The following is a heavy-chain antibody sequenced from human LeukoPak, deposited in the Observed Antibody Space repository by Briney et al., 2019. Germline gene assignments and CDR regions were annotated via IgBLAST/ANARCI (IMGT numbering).Heavy chain of an antibody. Sequence: GGSLRLSCAASGFTSSDYYMSWIRQAPGKGLEWVSYISSSSSYTNYADSVKGRFTISRDNAKNSLYLQMNGLRAEDTAVYYCARGGNIGYNYNAFDIWGQGTLVTVSS. J-gene: IGHJ3*02. V-gene: IGHV3-11*06. CDR2: ISSSSSYT. CDR1: GFTSSDYY. CDR3: ARGGNIGYNYNAFDI. D-gene: IGHD3-22*01.